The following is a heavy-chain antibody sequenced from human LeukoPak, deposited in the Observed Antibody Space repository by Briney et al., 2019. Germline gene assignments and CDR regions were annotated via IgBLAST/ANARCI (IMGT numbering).Heavy chain of an antibody. D-gene: IGHD3-22*01. CDR2: IYYSGST. J-gene: IGHJ4*02. CDR1: GGSISSYY. CDR3: ARLPSYDSSGYIDPDY. Sequence: SETLSLTCTVSGGSISSYYWSWIRQPPGKGLEWIGYIYYSGSTNYNPSLKSRVTISVDTSKNQFSLKLSSVTAADTAVYYCARLPSYDSSGYIDPDYWGQGALVTVSS. V-gene: IGHV4-59*01.